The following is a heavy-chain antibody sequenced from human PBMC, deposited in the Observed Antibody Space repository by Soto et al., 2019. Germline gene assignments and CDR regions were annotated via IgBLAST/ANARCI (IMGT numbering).Heavy chain of an antibody. CDR3: ALIKDCSRTDCYLASFDP. V-gene: IGHV2-26*01. J-gene: IGHJ5*02. D-gene: IGHD2-2*01. Sequence: QVTLKESGPVLVKPTETLTLTCTVSGLSLSTGKLGVSWIRQPPGNALEWLSHIFSNDDKSYSTSLRSRVTISKDTSRSQVVLTMTNMDPLDSGTYYCALIKDCSRTDCYLASFDPWGQGTLVTVSS. CDR1: GLSLSTGKLG. CDR2: IFSNDDK.